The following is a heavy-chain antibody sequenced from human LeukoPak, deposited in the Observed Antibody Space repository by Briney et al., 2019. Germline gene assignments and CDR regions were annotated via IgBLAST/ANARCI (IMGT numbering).Heavy chain of an antibody. CDR3: AVDYSNVVDNWFDP. CDR1: GFTFSSYA. CDR2: ISYDGSNI. J-gene: IGHJ5*02. Sequence: GGSLRLSCAASGFTFSSYAMHWVRQAPGKGLEWVAVISYDGSNIYYADSVKGRFTISRDNSKNTLYLQMNSLRAEDTAVYYCAVDYSNVVDNWFDPWGQGTLVTVSS. V-gene: IGHV3-30-3*01. D-gene: IGHD4-11*01.